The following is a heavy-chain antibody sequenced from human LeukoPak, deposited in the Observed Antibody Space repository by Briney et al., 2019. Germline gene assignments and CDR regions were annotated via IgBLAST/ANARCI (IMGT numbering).Heavy chain of an antibody. V-gene: IGHV3-74*01. J-gene: IGHJ4*02. CDR3: ARASGTDSSGYLQIDY. D-gene: IGHD3-22*01. Sequence: GGSLRLSCAAFGFTFSRSWMNWVRQAPGKGLVWLSRINSDGGDTTYADSVKGRFTISRDNAKNTLYLQMNSLRAEDTAMYYCARASGTDSSGYLQIDYWGQGTLVTVSS. CDR1: GFTFSRSW. CDR2: INSDGGDT.